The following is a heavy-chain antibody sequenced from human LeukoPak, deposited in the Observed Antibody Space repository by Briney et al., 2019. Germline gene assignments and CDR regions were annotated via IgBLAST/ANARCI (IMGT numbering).Heavy chain of an antibody. V-gene: IGHV3-74*01. CDR3: ARTLAYYYDSGGYDY. J-gene: IGHJ4*02. Sequence: GGSLRLSCAASGFTFSSYWMQWVRQAPGKGLVWVSRINSDGSSTNYVDSVKGRFTISRDNAKNTLYLQMNSLRAEDTAVYYCARTLAYYYDSGGYDYWGQGTLVTVSS. CDR2: INSDGSST. CDR1: GFTFSSYW. D-gene: IGHD3-22*01.